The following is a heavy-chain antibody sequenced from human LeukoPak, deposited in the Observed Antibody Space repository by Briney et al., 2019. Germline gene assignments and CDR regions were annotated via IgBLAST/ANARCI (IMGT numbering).Heavy chain of an antibody. CDR1: GGSISSYY. CDR2: IYYSGST. J-gene: IGHJ3*02. D-gene: IGHD1-26*01. Sequence: ASETLPLTCTVSGGSISSYYWSWIRQPPGKGLEWIGYIYYSGSTNYNPSLKSRVTISVDTSKNQFSLKLSSVTAADTAVYYCARQTRVGATYHDAFDIWGQGTMVTVSS. V-gene: IGHV4-59*01. CDR3: ARQTRVGATYHDAFDI.